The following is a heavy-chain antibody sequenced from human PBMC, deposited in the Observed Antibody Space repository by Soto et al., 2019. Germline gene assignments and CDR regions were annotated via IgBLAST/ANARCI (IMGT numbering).Heavy chain of an antibody. CDR3: ARGAAVTQFDY. D-gene: IGHD4-17*01. CDR1: GVSVSSGSFY. J-gene: IGHJ4*02. V-gene: IGHV4-61*01. CDR2: GSYSGTT. Sequence: PEETLSLTCTVSGVSVSSGSFYWAWIRQPPGKGLEWIGFGSYSGTTNYKPSLKSRVTISVDTSRSQISLKVSSLTAADTAVYYCARGAAVTQFDYWGRGTLVTVSS.